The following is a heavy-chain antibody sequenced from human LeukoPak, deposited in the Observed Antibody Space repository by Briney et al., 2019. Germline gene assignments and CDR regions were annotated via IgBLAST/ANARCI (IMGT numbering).Heavy chain of an antibody. CDR1: GYSFTSYW. V-gene: IGHV5-51*01. CDR2: IYPGDSDT. Sequence: GESLNISCKGSGYSFTSYWIGWVRQMPGKGLEWMGIIYPGDSDTRYSPSFQGQVTISADKSISTAYLQWSSLKASDTAMYYCARSVVVPAAIGWFDPWGQGTLVTVSS. J-gene: IGHJ5*02. D-gene: IGHD2-2*01. CDR3: ARSVVVPAAIGWFDP.